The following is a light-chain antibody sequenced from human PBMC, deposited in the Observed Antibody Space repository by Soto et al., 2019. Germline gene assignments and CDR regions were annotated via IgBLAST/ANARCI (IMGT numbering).Light chain of an antibody. Sequence: DIQMTQSPSSLSASVGDRVTITCRASQSISSYLNWYQQKPGKAPKLLIYAASSLQSGVPSRFSGSGSGTDFTLTITSLHPEDFATDYCQQSYSTPLTFGGGTKVEIK. CDR3: QQSYSTPLT. CDR2: AAS. V-gene: IGKV1-39*01. CDR1: QSISSY. J-gene: IGKJ4*01.